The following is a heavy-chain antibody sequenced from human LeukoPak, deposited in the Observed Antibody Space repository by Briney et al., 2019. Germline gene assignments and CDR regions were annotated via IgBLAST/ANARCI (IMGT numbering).Heavy chain of an antibody. J-gene: IGHJ4*02. D-gene: IGHD3-9*01. CDR3: ARGGGDILTGYRAAPFDY. Sequence: SETLSLTCTVSGGSISSGGYYWSWIRQPPGKGLEWIGYIYHSGSTYYNPSLKSRVTISVDTSKNQFSLKLSSVTAADTAVYYCARGGGDILTGYRAAPFDYWGQGTLVTVSS. V-gene: IGHV4-61*08. CDR2: IYHSGST. CDR1: GGSISSGGYY.